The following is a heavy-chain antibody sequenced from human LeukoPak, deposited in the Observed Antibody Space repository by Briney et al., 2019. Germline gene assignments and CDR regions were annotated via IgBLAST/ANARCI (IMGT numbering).Heavy chain of an antibody. CDR3: AKLATSDTGETY. CDR2: INPSGDST. Sequence: ASVKVSCKASGYTFTINHIHWVRQAPGQGLEWMGVINPSGDSTTYAQNFQGRVTMTRDTSMNTVYMELRSLRSEDTAIYYCAKLATSDTGETYWGQGTLVTVSS. V-gene: IGHV1-46*01. CDR1: GYTFTINH. J-gene: IGHJ4*02. D-gene: IGHD3-16*01.